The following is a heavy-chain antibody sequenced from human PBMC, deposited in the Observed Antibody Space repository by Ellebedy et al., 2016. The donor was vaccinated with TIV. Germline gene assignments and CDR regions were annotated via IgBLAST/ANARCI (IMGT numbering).Heavy chain of an antibody. CDR1: GFTFSNYG. Sequence: PGGSLRLSCAASGFTFSNYGMHWVRQAPGKGLEWVAVVSYDGSNKYYADSVKGRFTMSRDNSKNTLYLQMNSLRAEDMAVYYCARRGYCSGGSCASVPFDYWGQGTLVTVSS. CDR3: ARRGYCSGGSCASVPFDY. J-gene: IGHJ4*02. CDR2: VSYDGSNK. D-gene: IGHD2-15*01. V-gene: IGHV3-30*03.